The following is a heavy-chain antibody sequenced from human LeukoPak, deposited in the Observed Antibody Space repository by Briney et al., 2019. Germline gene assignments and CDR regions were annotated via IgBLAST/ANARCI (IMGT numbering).Heavy chain of an antibody. CDR1: GYTFTSYG. Sequence: GASVKVSCKASGYTFTSYGISWVRQAPGQGLEWMGWISAYNGNTNYAQKLQGRVTMTTDTSTSTAYMELRSLRSDDTAVYYCASLSLGYCSSTSCSISPGRYDAFDIWGQGTMVTVSS. CDR2: ISAYNGNT. CDR3: ASLSLGYCSSTSCSISPGRYDAFDI. J-gene: IGHJ3*02. D-gene: IGHD2-2*01. V-gene: IGHV1-18*01.